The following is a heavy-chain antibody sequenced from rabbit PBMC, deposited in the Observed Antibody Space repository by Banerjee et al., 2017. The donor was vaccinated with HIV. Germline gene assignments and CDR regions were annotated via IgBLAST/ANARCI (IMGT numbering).Heavy chain of an antibody. J-gene: IGHJ3*01. D-gene: IGHD6-1*01. V-gene: IGHV1S45*01. Sequence: QEQLEESGGDLVKPGASLTLTCTASGFSFSSSYWICWVRQAPGKGLEWIACIYAGSSGSTYYASWAKGRFTISKTSSTTVTLQMTSLTAADTATYFCARGVHIYGDGGYAYAPLDLWGPGTLVTDS. CDR3: ARGVHIYGDGGYAYAPLDL. CDR1: GFSFSSSYW. CDR2: IYAGSSGST.